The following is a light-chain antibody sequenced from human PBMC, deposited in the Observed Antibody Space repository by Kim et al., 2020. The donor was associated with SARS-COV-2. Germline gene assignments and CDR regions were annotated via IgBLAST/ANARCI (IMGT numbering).Light chain of an antibody. Sequence: SVGDRVSNTCRASQNINILLAWYQQKPGRAPNLLVYRTSILESGVPSRFSGRGSGTEFTLTISSLQAEDSATYYCQQYDAYSSSYTFGQGTKLEI. CDR2: RTS. CDR1: QNINIL. J-gene: IGKJ2*01. V-gene: IGKV1-5*03. CDR3: QQYDAYSSSYT.